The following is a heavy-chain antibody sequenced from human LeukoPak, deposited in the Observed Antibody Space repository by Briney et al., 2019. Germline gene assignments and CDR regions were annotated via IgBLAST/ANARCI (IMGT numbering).Heavy chain of an antibody. D-gene: IGHD4-17*01. Sequence: PGRSLRLSCAASGFTFSSYGMHWVRQAPGKGLEWVSAISGSGGSTYYADSVKGRFTISRDNSKNTLYLQMNSLRAEDTAVYYCAKEGMTTVTTSDFQHWGQGTLVTVSS. J-gene: IGHJ1*01. CDR3: AKEGMTTVTTSDFQH. CDR2: ISGSGGST. CDR1: GFTFSSYG. V-gene: IGHV3-23*01.